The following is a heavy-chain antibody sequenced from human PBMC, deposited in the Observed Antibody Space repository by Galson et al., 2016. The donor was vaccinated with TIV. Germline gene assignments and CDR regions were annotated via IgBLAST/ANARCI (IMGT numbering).Heavy chain of an antibody. Sequence: SLRLSCAASGFTFRSYEIHWVRRAPGKGLEWVAVISPDERIKLYAKSVTGRFTISRDSSNNMLYLQMNSLRAEDTALYYCARDAFLGSPDYFDFWGQGTLVTVSS. CDR3: ARDAFLGSPDYFDF. CDR1: GFTFRSYE. D-gene: IGHD3-3*02. J-gene: IGHJ4*02. CDR2: ISPDERIK. V-gene: IGHV3-30*04.